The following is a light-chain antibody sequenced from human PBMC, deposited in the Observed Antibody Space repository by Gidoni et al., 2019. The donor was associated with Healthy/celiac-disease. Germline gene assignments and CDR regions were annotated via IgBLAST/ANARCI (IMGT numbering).Light chain of an antibody. Sequence: QSALTQPRSVSGSPGQSVPISCTGTSSDVGGYNYVSWYQQHPGKAPNLMIYEVSKRPSGVPDRFSGSKSGNTASLTISGLQAEDEADYYCCSYAGSPRNVFGTGTKVTVL. CDR1: SSDVGGYNY. CDR3: CSYAGSPRNV. J-gene: IGLJ1*01. V-gene: IGLV2-11*01. CDR2: EVS.